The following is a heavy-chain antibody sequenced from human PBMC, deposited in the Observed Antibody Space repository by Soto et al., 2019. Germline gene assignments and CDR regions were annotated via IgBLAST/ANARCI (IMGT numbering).Heavy chain of an antibody. V-gene: IGHV1-8*01. CDR2: MNPNSGNT. CDR1: GYTFTSYD. D-gene: IGHD3-16*01. CDR3: ARLKQDYAVA. J-gene: IGHJ5*02. Sequence: QVQLVQSGAEVKKPGASVKVSCKASGYTFTSYDINWVRLATGQGLEWMGWMNPNSGNTAYAQKFQGRVSMTRNTSITTVYMELSSLRSEDTAVYYCARLKQDYAVAWGQGTLVTVSS.